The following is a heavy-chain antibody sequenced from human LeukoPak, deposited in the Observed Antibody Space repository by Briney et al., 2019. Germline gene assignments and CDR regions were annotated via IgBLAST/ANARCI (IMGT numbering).Heavy chain of an antibody. Sequence: SETLSLTCTVSGGSISSGGYYWRWIRQHPGKGLEWIGYIYYSGSTYYNPSLKSRVTISVDTSKNQFSLKLSSVTAADTAVYYCASNPYYYDSSGPWFDPWGQGTLVTVSS. D-gene: IGHD3-22*01. CDR3: ASNPYYYDSSGPWFDP. V-gene: IGHV4-31*03. CDR2: IYYSGST. CDR1: GGSISSGGYY. J-gene: IGHJ5*02.